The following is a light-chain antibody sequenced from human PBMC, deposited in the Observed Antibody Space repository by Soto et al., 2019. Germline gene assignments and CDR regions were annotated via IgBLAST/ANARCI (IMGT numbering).Light chain of an antibody. J-gene: IGKJ3*01. CDR1: QSISSY. CDR2: AAS. CDR3: QQSYSTPRT. Sequence: DIQMNQSTSTLPASVGDRVTITCRASQSISSYLNWYQQKPGKAPKLLIYAASSLQSGVPSRFSGSGSGTDFTLTISSLQPEDFATYYCQQSYSTPRTFGPGTKVDI. V-gene: IGKV1-39*01.